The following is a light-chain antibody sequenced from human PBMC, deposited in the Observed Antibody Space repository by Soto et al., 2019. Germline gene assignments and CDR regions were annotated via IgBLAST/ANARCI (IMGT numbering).Light chain of an antibody. CDR3: QQYNSYSPLT. CDR2: KAS. CDR1: QSISSW. Sequence: DIQMTQSPSTLSASVGDRVTITCRASQSISSWLAWYQQKPGKAPKLLIYKASSLESGVPSRFSCSGSVTEFTLTISSLQPDDFATYYCQQYNSYSPLTFGGGTKVEIK. V-gene: IGKV1-5*03. J-gene: IGKJ4*01.